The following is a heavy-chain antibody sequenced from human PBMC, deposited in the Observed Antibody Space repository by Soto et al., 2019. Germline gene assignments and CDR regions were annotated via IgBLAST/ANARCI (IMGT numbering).Heavy chain of an antibody. CDR2: INSDGSST. J-gene: IGHJ6*02. CDR1: GSTFSNDW. Sequence: EVQPVESGGGLLQPGGSLRLSCAVSGSTFSNDWMHWVRQAPGKGLVWVSHINSDGSSTNYADFVKGRFTIARDNAKNTVYLQMNSLRAEDTAVYYCARDRSYSLDVWGQGTTVTVSS. CDR3: ARDRSYSLDV. V-gene: IGHV3-74*01.